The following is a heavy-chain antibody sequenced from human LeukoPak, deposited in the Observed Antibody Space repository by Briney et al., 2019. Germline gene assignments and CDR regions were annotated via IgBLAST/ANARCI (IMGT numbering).Heavy chain of an antibody. CDR1: GFTVSSNY. J-gene: IGHJ4*02. CDR3: ARSTVAGILSRVGAFLAGRKKPYYFDY. D-gene: IGHD6-19*01. CDR2: LYSGGST. V-gene: IGHV3-53*01. Sequence: GGSLRLSCAASGFTVSSNYMTWVRQAPGKGLEWVSVLYSGGSTYYADSVKGRFTISSDNSKNTLYLQVNSLRADDTAVYYCARSTVAGILSRVGAFLAGRKKPYYFDYWGQGTLVTVSS.